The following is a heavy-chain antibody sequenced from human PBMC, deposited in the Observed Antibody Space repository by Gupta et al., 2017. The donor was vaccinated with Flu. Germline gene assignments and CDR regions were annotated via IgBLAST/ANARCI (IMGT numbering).Heavy chain of an antibody. J-gene: IGHJ4*02. Sequence: EVQLLESGGGLGQPGGSLSLSWAASGFIVSSNYMSWVRQAPGKALEWVSVIYSGGRTYYADSVKGRFTISRHKSKNKLYIEMNSLRSEDTAVYYCARENNDRRFDYWGQGTLVTVSS. D-gene: IGHD2-8*01. CDR1: GFIVSSNY. CDR3: ARENNDRRFDY. V-gene: IGHV3-53*04. CDR2: IYSGGRT.